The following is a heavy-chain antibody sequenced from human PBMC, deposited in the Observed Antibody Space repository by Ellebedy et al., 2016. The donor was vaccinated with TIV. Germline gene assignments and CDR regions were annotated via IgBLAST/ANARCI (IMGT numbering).Heavy chain of an antibody. J-gene: IGHJ4*02. V-gene: IGHV1-18*04. Sequence: AASVKVSCKASGYTFTNYGISWVRQAPGQGLEWMGWISTYNGNTNYAQRFQGRVTITTETSTSTVHMELGSLKSDDTAVYYCARDKRGGYSSGWFNYWGQGTRVTVSS. CDR1: GYTFTNYG. CDR3: ARDKRGGYSSGWFNY. D-gene: IGHD6-19*01. CDR2: ISTYNGNT.